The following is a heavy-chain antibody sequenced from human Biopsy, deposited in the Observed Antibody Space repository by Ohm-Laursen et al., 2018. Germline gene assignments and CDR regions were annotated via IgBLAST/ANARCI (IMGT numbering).Heavy chain of an antibody. D-gene: IGHD3-22*01. CDR2: IWSDGNNK. J-gene: IGHJ4*02. CDR1: GFTFSRHG. CDR3: ARDAEEFDSSGPRFDY. Sequence: SLRLSCAAPGFTFSRHGMHWVRRAPGKGLEWVAVIWSDGNNKYYADSVKGRFTISRDTSRNTLYMQMNSLRVEDTALYYCARDAEEFDSSGPRFDYWGQGTLVTVSS. V-gene: IGHV3-33*01.